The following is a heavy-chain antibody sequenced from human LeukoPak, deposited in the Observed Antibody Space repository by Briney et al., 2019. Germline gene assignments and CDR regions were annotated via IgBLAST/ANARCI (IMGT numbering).Heavy chain of an antibody. CDR1: GYTFTSYG. J-gene: IGHJ5*02. D-gene: IGHD3-10*01. Sequence: ASVKVSCNASGYTFTSYGISWVRQAPGQGLEWMGWISAYNGNTNYAQKLQGRVIMTTDTSTSTAYMELRSLRSDDTAVYYCARVKVNYYGSGSLGGNWFDPWGQGTLVTVSS. CDR3: ARVKVNYYGSGSLGGNWFDP. CDR2: ISAYNGNT. V-gene: IGHV1-18*01.